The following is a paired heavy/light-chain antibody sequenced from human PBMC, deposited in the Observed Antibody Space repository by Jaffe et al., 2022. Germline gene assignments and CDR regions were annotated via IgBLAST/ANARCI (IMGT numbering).Heavy chain of an antibody. V-gene: IGHV3-7*01. J-gene: IGHJ2*01. CDR1: GFTFSRDW. Sequence: EMQLVESGGGLVQPGGSLRLSCAASGFTFSRDWMSWVRQAPGKGLEWVANIKKDGSEKSYVDSVKGRFTVSRDNAKNSLYLQMNSLRVEDTAVYFCARLGESLGTSNTYWYFDLWGRGTLVTVSS. D-gene: IGHD7-27*01. CDR2: IKKDGSEK. CDR3: ARLGESLGTSNTYWYFDL.
Light chain of an antibody. J-gene: IGKJ1*01. CDR3: MQALQTPRT. CDR2: LGS. V-gene: IGKV2-28*01. CDR1: QSLLHGSGYNY. Sequence: DIVMTQSPLSLPVTPGEPASISCRSSQSLLHGSGYNYLDWYLQKPGQSPQLLIYLGSYRASGVPDRFSGSGSGTDFTLKISRVEAEDVGVYYCMQALQTPRTFGQGTKVEI.